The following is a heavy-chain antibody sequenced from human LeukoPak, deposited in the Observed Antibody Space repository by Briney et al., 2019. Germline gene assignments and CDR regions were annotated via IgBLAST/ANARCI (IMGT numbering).Heavy chain of an antibody. D-gene: IGHD6-13*01. CDR1: GFTFSSYG. CDR2: IRYDGSNK. V-gene: IGHV3-30*02. CDR3: ANIAAAGTGSDY. Sequence: PGGSLRLSCAASGFTFSSYGMHWVRQAPGKGLEWVAFIRYDGSNKYYADSVKGRFTISRDNSKNTLYLQMNSLRAEDTAVYYCANIAAAGTGSDYWGQGTLVTVSS. J-gene: IGHJ4*02.